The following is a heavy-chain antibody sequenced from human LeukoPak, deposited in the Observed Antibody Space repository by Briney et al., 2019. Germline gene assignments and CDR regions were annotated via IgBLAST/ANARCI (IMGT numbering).Heavy chain of an antibody. V-gene: IGHV1-2*02. CDR2: INPNSGGT. CDR3: ARVRTSFPYYFDY. J-gene: IGHJ4*02. CDR1: GYTFTGHY. D-gene: IGHD2-2*01. Sequence: ASVKVSCKASGYTFTGHYMHWVRQAPGQGLEWMGWINPNSGGTNYAQKFQGRVTMTRDTSISTAYMELSRLRSDDTAVYYCARVRTSFPYYFDYWGQGTLVTVSS.